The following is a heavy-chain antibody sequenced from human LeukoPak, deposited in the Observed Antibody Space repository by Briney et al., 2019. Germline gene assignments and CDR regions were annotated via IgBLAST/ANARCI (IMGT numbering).Heavy chain of an antibody. V-gene: IGHV3-7*01. J-gene: IGHJ6*03. Sequence: GGSLRLSCAASGFTFTTYWMGWVRQAPGKGLEWVANIKQDGSEQYYVDSVKGRFTISRDNAKNSLSLQMNSLRAEDTAVYYCARDPYNGSYGDDYYYYMDVWGKGTTVTTSS. CDR2: IKQDGSEQ. CDR1: GFTFTTYW. D-gene: IGHD1-26*01. CDR3: ARDPYNGSYGDDYYYYMDV.